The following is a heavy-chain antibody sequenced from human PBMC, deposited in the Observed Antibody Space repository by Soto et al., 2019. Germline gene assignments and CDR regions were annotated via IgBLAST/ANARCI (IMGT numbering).Heavy chain of an antibody. Sequence: LRLSCAASGFTFSTYAMSWVRQAPGKGLEWVSAISGGRSGTYYADSVRGRFTLSRDDSTNTLYLQMNSLRAEDTAVYYCASDLVRASDSYGLDVWGQGTPVTAP. V-gene: IGHV3-23*01. CDR3: ASDLVRASDSYGLDV. CDR2: ISGGRSGT. J-gene: IGHJ6*02. CDR1: GFTFSTYA. D-gene: IGHD1-26*01.